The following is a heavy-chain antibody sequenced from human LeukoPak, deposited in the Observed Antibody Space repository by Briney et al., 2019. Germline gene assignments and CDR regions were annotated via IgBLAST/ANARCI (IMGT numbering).Heavy chain of an antibody. CDR2: IRYDGSKK. CDR3: ARGPKYISATGPYYFDY. J-gene: IGHJ4*02. V-gene: IGHV3-30*02. D-gene: IGHD6-13*01. CDR1: GFTFSGYG. Sequence: GGSLRPSCAPSGFTFSGYGMHWVRLAPGKGLEWAAFIRYDGSKKYYADSMKGRFTISRDNAKNSMYLQMYSLRAEDTAVYYCARGPKYISATGPYYFDYWGQGTPVTVSS.